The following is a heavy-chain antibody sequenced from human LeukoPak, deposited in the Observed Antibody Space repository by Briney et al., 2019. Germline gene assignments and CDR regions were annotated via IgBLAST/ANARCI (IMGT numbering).Heavy chain of an antibody. CDR2: IYITGST. CDR1: GGSISNYC. V-gene: IGHV4-4*07. J-gene: IGHJ4*02. CDR3: ARVHYYDNSGYWFFDY. Sequence: PSETLSLTCTVSGGSISNYCWSWIRQSAGKGLEWIGRIYITGSTNYNPSLKSRVSMSLDTSKNQLSLKLSSVTAADTAVYYCARVHYYDNSGYWFFDYWGQGTLVTVSS. D-gene: IGHD3-22*01.